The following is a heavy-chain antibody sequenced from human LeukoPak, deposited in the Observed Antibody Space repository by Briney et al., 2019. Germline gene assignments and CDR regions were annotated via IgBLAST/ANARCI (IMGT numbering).Heavy chain of an antibody. D-gene: IGHD5-24*01. Sequence: SQTLSLTCTVSGGSISSSGYYWSWLRQHPGKGLEWIGYIYYSGTTYYNPSLKSRVTISVDTSKNQFSLKLSSVTAADTAVYYCAREMRWLQWDNGFDIWGQGTMVTVSS. J-gene: IGHJ3*02. CDR3: AREMRWLQWDNGFDI. CDR2: IYYSGTT. CDR1: GGSISSSGYY. V-gene: IGHV4-31*03.